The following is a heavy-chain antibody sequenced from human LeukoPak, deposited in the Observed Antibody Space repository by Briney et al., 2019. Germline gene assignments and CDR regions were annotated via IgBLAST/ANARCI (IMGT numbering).Heavy chain of an antibody. Sequence: SETLSLTCTVSGGSISSYYWSWIRQPPGKQLEWIGYFYYSGNTYYNPSLQSRVTISLDTSKNQFSLELNSVTAPDTAVYYCARVGATTRSFDYWGQGTLVTVSS. CDR1: GGSISSYY. V-gene: IGHV4-59*01. CDR2: FYYSGNT. D-gene: IGHD1-26*01. CDR3: ARVGATTRSFDY. J-gene: IGHJ4*02.